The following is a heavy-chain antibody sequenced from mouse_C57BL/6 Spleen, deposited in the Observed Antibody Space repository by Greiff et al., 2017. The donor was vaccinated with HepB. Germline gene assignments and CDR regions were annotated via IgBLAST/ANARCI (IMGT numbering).Heavy chain of an antibody. CDR2: ISYDGSN. J-gene: IGHJ2*01. CDR1: GYSITSGYY. CDR3: ASGTTVYFDY. V-gene: IGHV3-6*01. D-gene: IGHD1-1*01. Sequence: ESGPGLVKPSQSLSLTCSVTGYSITSGYYWNWIRQFPGNKLEWMGYISYDGSNNYNPSLKNRIPITRDTSKNQFFLKLNSVTTEDTATYYCASGTTVYFDYWGQGTTLTVSS.